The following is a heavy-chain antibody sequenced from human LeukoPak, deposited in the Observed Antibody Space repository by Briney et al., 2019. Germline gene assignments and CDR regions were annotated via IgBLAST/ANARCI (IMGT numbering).Heavy chain of an antibody. Sequence: SVKVSCKASGGTFSSYAISWVRQAPGQGLEGMGGIIPIFGTANYAQKFQGRVTITTDESTSTAYMELSSLRSEDTAVYYCARGFWDIVVVPAAIDAFDIWGQGAMVTVSS. CDR1: GGTFSSYA. V-gene: IGHV1-69*05. CDR2: IIPIFGTA. CDR3: ARGFWDIVVVPAAIDAFDI. J-gene: IGHJ3*02. D-gene: IGHD2-2*01.